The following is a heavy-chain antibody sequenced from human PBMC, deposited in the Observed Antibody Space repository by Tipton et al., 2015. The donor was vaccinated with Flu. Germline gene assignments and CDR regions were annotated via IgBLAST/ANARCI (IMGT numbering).Heavy chain of an antibody. CDR3: ARFQYVSINYGRFNWFDP. V-gene: IGHV4-4*07. CDR1: GGSISSYH. D-gene: IGHD4-17*01. CDR2: IYTSGSA. J-gene: IGHJ5*02. Sequence: TLSLTCTVSGGSISSYHWSWIRQPAGKGLEWIGRIYTSGSAEYNPSLKSRVTMSVDMSKNQFSLKLSSVTAADTAVYYCARFQYVSINYGRFNWFDPWGQGALVTVSS.